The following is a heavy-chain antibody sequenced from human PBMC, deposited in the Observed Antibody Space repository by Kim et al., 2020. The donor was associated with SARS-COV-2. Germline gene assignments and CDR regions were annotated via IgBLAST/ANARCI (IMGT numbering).Heavy chain of an antibody. V-gene: IGHV3-23*01. D-gene: IGHD5-12*01. Sequence: GRFTISRDNSKNTLYLQMNSLGAEDTAVYYCAKEGGYSGYDYFHYYGMDVWGQGTTVTVSS. CDR3: AKEGGYSGYDYFHYYGMDV. J-gene: IGHJ6*02.